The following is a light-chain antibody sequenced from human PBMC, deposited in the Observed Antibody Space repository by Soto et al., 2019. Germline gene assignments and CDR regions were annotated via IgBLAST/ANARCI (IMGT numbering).Light chain of an antibody. V-gene: IGLV2-14*01. CDR3: SSYSNSSRHSV. CDR1: SSDVGGYNY. J-gene: IGLJ1*01. CDR2: EVS. Sequence: QSALTQPASVSGSPGQSITISCTGTSSDVGGYNYVSWYQQHPGKAPKLMIYEVSNRPSGVSNRFSGSKSGNTASLTISGLQAEDEADYYYSSYSNSSRHSVFGTGTKLTVL.